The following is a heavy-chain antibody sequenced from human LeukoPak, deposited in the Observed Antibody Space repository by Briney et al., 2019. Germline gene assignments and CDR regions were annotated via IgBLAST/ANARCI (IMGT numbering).Heavy chain of an antibody. CDR3: ARGGLRYFDWLLDY. V-gene: IGHV3-48*02. CDR1: GFTFSSYS. Sequence: GGSLRLSCAASGFTFSSYSMNWVRQAPGKGLEWVSYISSSSSTIYYADSVKGRFTISRDNAKNSLYLQMNSLRDEDTAVYYYARGGLRYFDWLLDYWGQGTLVTVSS. D-gene: IGHD3-9*01. J-gene: IGHJ4*02. CDR2: ISSSSSTI.